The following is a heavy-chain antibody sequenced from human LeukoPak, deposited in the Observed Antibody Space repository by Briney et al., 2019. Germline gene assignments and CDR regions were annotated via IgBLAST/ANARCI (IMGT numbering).Heavy chain of an antibody. CDR2: IIPIFGTA. Sequence: ASVKVSCKASGGTFSSYAISWVRQAPGQGLEWMGGIIPIFGTANYAQKFQGRVTITADESTSTAYMELSSLRSEDTAVYYCATTPTITMVRGSASDWFDPWGQGTLVTVSS. J-gene: IGHJ5*02. D-gene: IGHD3-10*01. V-gene: IGHV1-69*13. CDR3: ATTPTITMVRGSASDWFDP. CDR1: GGTFSSYA.